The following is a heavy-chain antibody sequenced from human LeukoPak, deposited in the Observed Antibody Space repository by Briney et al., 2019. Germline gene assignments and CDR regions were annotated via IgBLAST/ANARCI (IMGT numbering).Heavy chain of an antibody. CDR1: VHTLSELS. CDR2: FDPEDGEI. J-gene: IGHJ3*02. CDR3: AAGFHGGGLFNDDVFDI. Sequence: GASLRLFYEVSVHTLSELSIHWVRHVPGKGLQWMGGFDPEDGEIVYAQNFHGRFTMTEDTSTDTAYMELSSLRSDDTAVYYCAAGFHGGGLFNDDVFDIWGQGTLVSVSS. D-gene: IGHD2-15*01. V-gene: IGHV1-24*01.